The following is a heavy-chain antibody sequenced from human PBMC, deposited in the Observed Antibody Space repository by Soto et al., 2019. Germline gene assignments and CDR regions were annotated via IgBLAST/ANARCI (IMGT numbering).Heavy chain of an antibody. CDR2: VNLNTGGT. V-gene: IGHV1-2*02. CDR1: GYSFTGHY. Sequence: QVQHVQSGAEVKKPGDSVKVSCKASGYSFTGHYMHWVRRAPGQGLEWMGWVNLNTGGTDYAQEFQGRVTMTTATSIRTVYLEVARLKFDDTAIYYCARGPSSFLGRVYGMDVWGQGTAVTVSS. CDR3: ARGPSSFLGRVYGMDV. J-gene: IGHJ6*02.